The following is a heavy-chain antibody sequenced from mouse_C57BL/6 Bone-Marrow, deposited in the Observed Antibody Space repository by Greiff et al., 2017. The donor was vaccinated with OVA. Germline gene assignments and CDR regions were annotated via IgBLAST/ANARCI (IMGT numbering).Heavy chain of an antibody. J-gene: IGHJ1*03. D-gene: IGHD2-4*01. CDR1: GFTFSDYG. V-gene: IGHV5-17*01. CDR2: ISSGSSTI. Sequence: DVMLVESGGGLVKPGGSLKLSCAASGFTFSDYGMHWVRQAPEKGLEWVAYISSGSSTIYYADTVKGRFTISRDNAKNTLFLQMTSLRSEDTAMYYCARDDYGFYWYFDVWGTGTTVTVSS. CDR3: ARDDYGFYWYFDV.